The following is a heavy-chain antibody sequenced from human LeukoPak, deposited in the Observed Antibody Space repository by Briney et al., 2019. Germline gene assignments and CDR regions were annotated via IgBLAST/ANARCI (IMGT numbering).Heavy chain of an antibody. CDR3: ARGSGYKFDF. V-gene: IGHV4-38-2*02. CDR1: GYLISSGYY. J-gene: IGHJ4*02. CDR2: RYHSWGP. Sequence: PSETLSLTCTVSGYLISSGYYWGWIRQPPGTGLEWIGSRYHSWGPYYNPSLQSRATISLDTSKNQFSLKLSSVTAADTAVYYCARGSGYKFDFWGQGIPVIVSS. D-gene: IGHD5-12*01.